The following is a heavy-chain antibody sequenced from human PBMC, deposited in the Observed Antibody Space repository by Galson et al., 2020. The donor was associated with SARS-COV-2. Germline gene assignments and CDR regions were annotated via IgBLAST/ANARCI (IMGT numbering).Heavy chain of an antibody. D-gene: IGHD2-15*01. Sequence: SGPTLVQHTQTLILTCTFSGFSLRTSGMRVSWVRQHPGKALEWLARIDWDDDIFYNTSLMTRLTIAKDTSKNQVVLTMTNVDPADTATYYCARCPTSSVVQSHFDYWGPGIRVTVSS. CDR1: GFSLRTSGMR. J-gene: IGHJ4*02. V-gene: IGHV2-70*04. CDR3: ARCPTSSVVQSHFDY. CDR2: IDWDDDI.